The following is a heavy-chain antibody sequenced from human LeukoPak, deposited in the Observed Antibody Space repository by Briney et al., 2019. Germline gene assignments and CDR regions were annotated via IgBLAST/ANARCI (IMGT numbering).Heavy chain of an antibody. CDR2: IIPIFGTA. Sequence: SVKVSCKASGGTFSSYAISWVRQAPGQGLEWMGGIIPIFGTANYAQKLQGRVTMTTDTSTSTAYMELRSLRSDDTAVYYCARDNPLWDSSGYNHFDYWGQGTLVTVSS. CDR3: ARDNPLWDSSGYNHFDY. J-gene: IGHJ4*02. D-gene: IGHD6-19*01. V-gene: IGHV1-69*05. CDR1: GGTFSSYA.